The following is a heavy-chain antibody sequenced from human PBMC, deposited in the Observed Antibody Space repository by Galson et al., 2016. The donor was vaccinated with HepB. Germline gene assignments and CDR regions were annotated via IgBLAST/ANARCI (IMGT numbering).Heavy chain of an antibody. V-gene: IGHV3-23*01. Sequence: SLRLSCAVSGFTFRNYVMAWVRQAPGTGLDWVSAITGSGGNTFYEASVKGRFTISRDNSQKMLYLQRNSLRGEDTAVYYCATGGGYCTNDNCYVHFESWGQGTLVTVSS. CDR2: ITGSGGNT. CDR3: ATGGGYCTNDNCYVHFES. CDR1: GFTFRNYV. D-gene: IGHD2-8*01. J-gene: IGHJ4*02.